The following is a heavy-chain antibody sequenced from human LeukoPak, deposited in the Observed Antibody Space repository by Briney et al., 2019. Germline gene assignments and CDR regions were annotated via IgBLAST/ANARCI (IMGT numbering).Heavy chain of an antibody. D-gene: IGHD3-22*01. V-gene: IGHV4-34*01. J-gene: IGHJ4*02. Sequence: SETLSLTCAVYGGSFSGYYWSWIRQPPGKRLEWIGEINHSGSTNSNPSLKSRVTISVDTSKNQFSLKLSSVTAADTAVYYCARRSAYAPYYFDYWGQGTLVTVSS. CDR1: GGSFSGYY. CDR2: INHSGST. CDR3: ARRSAYAPYYFDY.